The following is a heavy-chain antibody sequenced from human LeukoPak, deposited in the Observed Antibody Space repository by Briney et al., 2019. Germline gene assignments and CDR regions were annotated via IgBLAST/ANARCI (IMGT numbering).Heavy chain of an antibody. D-gene: IGHD1-26*01. CDR2: ISSSSSYI. J-gene: IGHJ4*02. Sequence: GGSLRLSCAASGFTFSSYSMNWVRQAPGKGLEWVSSISSSSSYIYYADSVKGRFTISRDNAKNSLSLQMNSLRAEDTAVYYCARTYSGSYLAPDYWGQGTLVTVSS. CDR1: GFTFSSYS. CDR3: ARTYSGSYLAPDY. V-gene: IGHV3-21*01.